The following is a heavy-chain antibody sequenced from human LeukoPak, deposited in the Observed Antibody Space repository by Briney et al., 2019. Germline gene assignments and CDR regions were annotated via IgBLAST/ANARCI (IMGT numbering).Heavy chain of an antibody. Sequence: SETLSLTCTVSGGSVNNYHWSWIRQPPGKGLEWIGYIYSSGGTNYNPSLKSRVTISVDTSENQFSLNLRSVTAADTAVYYCARASYCSAGSCHSFWFDPWGQGNLVTVSS. J-gene: IGHJ5*02. D-gene: IGHD2-15*01. V-gene: IGHV4-59*08. CDR1: GGSVNNYH. CDR2: IYSSGGT. CDR3: ARASYCSAGSCHSFWFDP.